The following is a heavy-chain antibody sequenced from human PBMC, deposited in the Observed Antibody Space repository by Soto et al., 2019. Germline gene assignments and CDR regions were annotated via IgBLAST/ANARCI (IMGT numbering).Heavy chain of an antibody. Sequence: EVQLVESGGGLVQPGGSLRLSCAASGFTFSSYWMSWVRQAPGKGLEWVANIKQDGSEKYYVDSVKGRFTISRDNAKNSLYLQMNSLRAEDTAVYYCATDSYYDFWSGYYSIRGDNFRYWGQGTLVTVSS. V-gene: IGHV3-7*03. D-gene: IGHD3-3*01. CDR2: IKQDGSEK. CDR3: ATDSYYDFWSGYYSIRGDNFRY. CDR1: GFTFSSYW. J-gene: IGHJ4*02.